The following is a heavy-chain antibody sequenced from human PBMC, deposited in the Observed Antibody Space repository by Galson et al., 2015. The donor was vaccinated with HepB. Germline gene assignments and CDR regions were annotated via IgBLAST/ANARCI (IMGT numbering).Heavy chain of an antibody. V-gene: IGHV3-43*01. CDR3: AKGLFTYSYGQDY. CDR2: ISWGGGST. CDR1: GFTFDDYT. Sequence: SLRLSCAASGFTFDDYTMHWVRQAPGKGLEWVSLISWGGGSTYYADSVKGRFTISRDNSKNSLYLQMNSLRTEDTALYYCAKGLFTYSYGQDYWGQGTLVTVSS. D-gene: IGHD5-18*01. J-gene: IGHJ4*02.